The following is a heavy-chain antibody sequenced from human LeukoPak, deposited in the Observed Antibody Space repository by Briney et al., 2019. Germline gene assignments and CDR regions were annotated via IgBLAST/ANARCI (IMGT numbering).Heavy chain of an antibody. V-gene: IGHV1-2*02. Sequence: ASVKVSCKASGYTFTGYYMHWVRQAPGQGLEWMGWINPNSGGTNYAQKFQGRVTMTRDTSISTAYLQWSSLKASDTAMYYCASLIRGYSGYASAYWGQGTLVTVSS. D-gene: IGHD5-12*01. J-gene: IGHJ4*02. CDR2: INPNSGGT. CDR3: ASLIRGYSGYASAY. CDR1: GYTFTGYY.